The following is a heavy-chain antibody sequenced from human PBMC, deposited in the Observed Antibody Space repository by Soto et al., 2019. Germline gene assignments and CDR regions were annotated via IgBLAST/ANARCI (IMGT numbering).Heavy chain of an antibody. J-gene: IGHJ4*02. CDR3: AKDLGYCSGGSCYSEGYFDS. D-gene: IGHD2-15*01. CDR2: ISYDGSNK. Sequence: PGGSLRLSCAASGFTYSTYTMHWVRQAPGKGLEWVAVISYDGSNKNYAASVKGRFAISRDNSKNTLYLQMNMLRTEDAAVYYCAKDLGYCSGGSCYSEGYFDSWGQGALVTVSS. V-gene: IGHV3-30*18. CDR1: GFTYSTYT.